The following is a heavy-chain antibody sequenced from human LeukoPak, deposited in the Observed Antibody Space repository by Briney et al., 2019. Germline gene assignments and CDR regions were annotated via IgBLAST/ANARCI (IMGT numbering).Heavy chain of an antibody. D-gene: IGHD5-24*01. CDR3: ARGRGWIDP. CDR1: AFTFTNNW. J-gene: IGHJ5*02. CDR2: VNEDGSEQ. V-gene: IGHV3-7*01. Sequence: PGGSLRLSCVASAFTFTNNWMTWFRQAPGKGLEWVANVNEDGSEQNYLDAVKGRFTISRDNAKNSVYLQMNSLRVEETAVYFYARGRGWIDPGGQGTLVTVSS.